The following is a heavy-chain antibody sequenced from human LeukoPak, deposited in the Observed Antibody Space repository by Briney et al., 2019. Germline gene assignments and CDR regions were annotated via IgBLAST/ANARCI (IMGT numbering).Heavy chain of an antibody. CDR1: GGSISSSNW. CDR2: IYHSGST. D-gene: IGHD3-10*01. CDR3: ARGLLWFGEGVANMDV. V-gene: IGHV4-4*02. Sequence: PSGTLSLTCAVSGGSISSSNWWSWVRQPPGKGLEWIGEIYHSGSTNYNPSLKSRVTISVDTSKNQFSLKLSSVTAADTAVYYCARGLLWFGEGVANMDVWGKGTTVTISS. J-gene: IGHJ6*03.